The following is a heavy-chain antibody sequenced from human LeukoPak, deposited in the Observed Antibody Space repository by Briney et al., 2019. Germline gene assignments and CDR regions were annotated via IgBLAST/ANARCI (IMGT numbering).Heavy chain of an antibody. J-gene: IGHJ6*03. CDR2: ISGSGGST. CDR1: GFTFSSYG. V-gene: IGHV3-23*01. CDR3: ARSARRDGYNFDYYYMDV. D-gene: IGHD5-24*01. Sequence: HTGGTLRLSCAASGFTFSSYGMSWVRQAPGKGLEWVSAISGSGGSTYYADSVKGRFTISKDNSKNTLYLQMNSLRAEDTAVYYCARSARRDGYNFDYYYMDVWGKGTTVTISS.